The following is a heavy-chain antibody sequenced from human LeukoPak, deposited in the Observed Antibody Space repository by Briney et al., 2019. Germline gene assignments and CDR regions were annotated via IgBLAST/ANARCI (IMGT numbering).Heavy chain of an antibody. CDR3: AIAHSGSSNYVGDW. V-gene: IGHV1-2*06. J-gene: IGHJ4*02. D-gene: IGHD4-11*01. CDR2: VNPNSGGT. Sequence: ASVKVSCKASGYTFTGYYMHWVRQAPGQGLEWMGRVNPNSGGTNYAQKFQGRVTMTRDTSISTAYMELSRLRSDDTAVYYCAIAHSGSSNYVGDWWGQGTLVTVSS. CDR1: GYTFTGYY.